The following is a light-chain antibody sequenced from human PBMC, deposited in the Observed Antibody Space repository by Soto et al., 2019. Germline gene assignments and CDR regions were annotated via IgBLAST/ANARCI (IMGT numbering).Light chain of an antibody. CDR1: QGISSF. J-gene: IGKJ5*01. CDR3: QQLNFFPIT. CDR2: AAS. V-gene: IGKV1-9*01. Sequence: DIQLTQSPSFLSASAGDRVTITCRASQGISSFLAWYQQKPGRAPKLLIYAASTLQSGVPSRFSGSGSGTEFALTITSLQHEDFATYYCQQLNFFPITFGQGTRLEIK.